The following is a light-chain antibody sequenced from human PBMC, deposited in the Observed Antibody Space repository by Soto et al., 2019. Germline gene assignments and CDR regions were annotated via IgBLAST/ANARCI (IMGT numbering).Light chain of an antibody. J-gene: IGLJ1*01. V-gene: IGLV2-18*02. CDR1: SSEVGSYDR. Sequence: QSALTQPPSVSGSPGHSVAFSCTGTSSEVGSYDRVSWYQQPPGTAPKLMIYDVSNRPSGVPDRFSGSKSGNTASLTISGLQAEDEADYYCSSYTSSSTYVFGTGTKVTVL. CDR3: SSYTSSSTYV. CDR2: DVS.